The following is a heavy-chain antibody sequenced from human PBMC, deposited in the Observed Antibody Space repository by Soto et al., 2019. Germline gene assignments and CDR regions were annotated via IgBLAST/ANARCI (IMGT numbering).Heavy chain of an antibody. Sequence: GGSLRLSCAASGFTFSSYWMYWVRQAPGKGLVWVSRTNSDGSDTTYADSVKGRFTISRDNAKNTLYLQMNSLRAEDTAVYYCAKVPKALAVAGLFDYWGQGTLVTVSS. CDR2: TNSDGSDT. J-gene: IGHJ4*02. CDR3: AKVPKALAVAGLFDY. D-gene: IGHD6-19*01. CDR1: GFTFSSYW. V-gene: IGHV3-74*01.